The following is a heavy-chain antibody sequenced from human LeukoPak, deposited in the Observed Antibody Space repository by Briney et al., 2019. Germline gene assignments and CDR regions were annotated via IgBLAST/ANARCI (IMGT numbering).Heavy chain of an antibody. Sequence: PSETLSLTCTVSGGSISSYYWSWIRQPAGKGLEWIGRIYTSGSTNYNPSLKSRVTMSVDTSKNQFSLKLSSVTAADTAVYYCARGKCSTSCHYYYYGMDVWGQGTTVTVSS. CDR1: GGSISSYY. D-gene: IGHD2-2*01. J-gene: IGHJ6*02. V-gene: IGHV4-4*07. CDR2: IYTSGST. CDR3: ARGKCSTSCHYYYYGMDV.